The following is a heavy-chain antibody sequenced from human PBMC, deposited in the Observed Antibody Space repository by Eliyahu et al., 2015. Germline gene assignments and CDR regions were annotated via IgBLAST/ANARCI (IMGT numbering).Heavy chain of an antibody. CDR3: AGGQLNYDFWSGYYIDH. CDR1: GXXXXSYS. Sequence: EVQLVESGGGLVKPGGSLXLSCAASGXXXXSYSMNWVRQAPGKGLEWVSSISSSSSYIYYADSVKGRFNISRDNAKDSLYLQMNSLRAEDTAVYYCAGGQLNYDFWSGYYIDHWGQGTLVTVSS. J-gene: IGHJ5*02. D-gene: IGHD3-3*01. CDR2: ISSSSSYI. V-gene: IGHV3-21*01.